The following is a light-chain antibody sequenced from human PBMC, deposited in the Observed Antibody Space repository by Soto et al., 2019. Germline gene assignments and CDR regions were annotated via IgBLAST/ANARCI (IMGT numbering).Light chain of an antibody. J-gene: IGLJ1*01. Sequence: QSVLTQPPSASGSPGQSVTISCTGTSSDVGGYNYVSWYQQHPGKAPKVVIYEVSKRPSGVPDRFSGSKSGNTASLTVSGLQAEDEADYYCSSFAGSSTLGVFGTGTKLTVL. CDR3: SSFAGSSTLGV. V-gene: IGLV2-8*01. CDR1: SSDVGGYNY. CDR2: EVS.